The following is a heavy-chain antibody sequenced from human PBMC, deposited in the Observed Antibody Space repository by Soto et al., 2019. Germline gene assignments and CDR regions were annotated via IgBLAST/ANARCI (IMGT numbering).Heavy chain of an antibody. CDR3: ARGGIAAAGRWRDYYYYGMDV. D-gene: IGHD6-13*01. CDR2: IYYSGST. Sequence: PSETLSLTCTVSGGSISSYYWGWIRQPPGKGLEWIGYIYYSGSTNYNPSLKSRVTISVDTSKNQFSLKLSSVTAADTAVYYCARGGIAAAGRWRDYYYYGMDVWGQGTTVTVSS. CDR1: GGSISSYY. V-gene: IGHV4-59*01. J-gene: IGHJ6*02.